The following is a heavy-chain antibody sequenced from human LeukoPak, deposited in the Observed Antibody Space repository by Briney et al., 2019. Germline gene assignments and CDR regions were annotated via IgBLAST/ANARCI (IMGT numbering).Heavy chain of an antibody. CDR1: GFTFSDYW. CDR3: AKLVGATTGIDY. D-gene: IGHD1-26*01. V-gene: IGHV3-74*01. CDR2: INADGSSI. J-gene: IGHJ4*02. Sequence: GGSLRLSCAASGFTFSDYWMHWVRQAPGKGLVWVSRINADGSSIRYADSVKGRFTISRDNAKNTLYLQMNSLSAEDTAVYYCAKLVGATTGIDYWGQGTLVTVSS.